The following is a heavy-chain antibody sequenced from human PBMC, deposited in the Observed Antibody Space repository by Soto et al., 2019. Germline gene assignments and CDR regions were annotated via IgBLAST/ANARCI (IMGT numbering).Heavy chain of an antibody. CDR1: GSSISSSNW. V-gene: IGHV4-28*01. Sequence: QVQLQESGPGLVKPSDTLSLTCAVSGSSISSSNWWGWIRQPPGKGLEWIGYIYYSGSTYYNPSLKSRVTMSVDTSKNQFSLKLSSVTAVDTAVYYCARSAVAITSVGYFDYWGQGTLVTVSS. CDR2: IYYSGST. D-gene: IGHD3-22*01. CDR3: ARSAVAITSVGYFDY. J-gene: IGHJ4*02.